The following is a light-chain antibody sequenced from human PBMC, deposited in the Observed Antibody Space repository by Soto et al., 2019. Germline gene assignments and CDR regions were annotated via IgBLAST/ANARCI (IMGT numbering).Light chain of an antibody. CDR3: QQRNIWPPVT. CDR1: PSVTNY. Sequence: VMTQSPASLSVSPGERATLSCRASPSVTNYLAWYQQKPGQAPRLLIYGAFNRAPGIPARFSGSGSGTDFTLTISSLEPEDFAVYYCQQRNIWPPVTFGQGTRLEIK. V-gene: IGKV3-11*01. CDR2: GAF. J-gene: IGKJ5*01.